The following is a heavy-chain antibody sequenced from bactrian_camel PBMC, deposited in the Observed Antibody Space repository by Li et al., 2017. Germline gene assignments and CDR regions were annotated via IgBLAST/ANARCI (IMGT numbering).Heavy chain of an antibody. CDR3: AAQVPFGGNWKAQHDYNY. D-gene: IGHD8*01. J-gene: IGHJ4*01. CDR2: ISHTLGST. CDR1: GYTYNKNA. V-gene: IGHV3S53*01. Sequence: QLVESGGGSVQAGGSLRLSCVASGYTYNKNAMGWFRQAPGKEREGVAAISHTLGSTQYADSVKGRFTISQDNDKNTVYLQMNSLKPEDTAMYYCAAQVPFGGNWKAQHDYNYWGQGTQVTVS.